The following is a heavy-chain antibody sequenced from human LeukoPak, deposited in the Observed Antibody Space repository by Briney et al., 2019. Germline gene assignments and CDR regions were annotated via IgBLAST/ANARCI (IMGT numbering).Heavy chain of an antibody. CDR1: GFTFSSYG. V-gene: IGHV3-33*01. Sequence: GGSLRLSCAASGFTFSSYGMHWVRQAPGKGLEWVAVIWYDGSTKYYADSVKGRFTISRDNSKNTLYLQMNSLRAEDTAVYYCARDTTNYDSSGCYYDYWGQGTLVTVSS. J-gene: IGHJ4*02. D-gene: IGHD3-22*01. CDR3: ARDTTNYDSSGCYYDY. CDR2: IWYDGSTK.